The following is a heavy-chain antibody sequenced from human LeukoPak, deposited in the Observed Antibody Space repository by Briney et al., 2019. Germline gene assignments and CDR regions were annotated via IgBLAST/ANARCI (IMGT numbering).Heavy chain of an antibody. CDR3: ARGRGRGVLITTSRRSFWFDS. Sequence: LRLSCAASGFTFSSYEMNWIRQPPGKGLEWIGEINHSGSTTYKPSLKSRVTISVDTSKTQFSLKLSSVTAADTAAYYCARGRGRGVLITTSRRSFWFDSWGQGTLVTVSS. J-gene: IGHJ5*01. V-gene: IGHV4-34*01. CDR1: GFTFSSYE. D-gene: IGHD3-22*01. CDR2: INHSGST.